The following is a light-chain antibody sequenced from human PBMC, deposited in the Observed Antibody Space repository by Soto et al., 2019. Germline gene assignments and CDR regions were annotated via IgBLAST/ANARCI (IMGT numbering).Light chain of an antibody. CDR3: ATWDDSLNGFIL. V-gene: IGLV1-44*01. CDR2: ENS. CDR1: NSNIGSST. Sequence: GCGTPGQTVTISCSGSNSNIGSSTVNWYQQLPGTAPKLLIYENSQRPSGVPDRFSGSKSGTSASLAISGLQSDDEAFYYCATWDDSLNGFILFGGGTKLTVL. J-gene: IGLJ2*01.